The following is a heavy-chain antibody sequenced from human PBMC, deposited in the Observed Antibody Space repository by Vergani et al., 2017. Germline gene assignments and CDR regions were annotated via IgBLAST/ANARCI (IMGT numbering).Heavy chain of an antibody. Sequence: EVQLVESGGGLVQPGGSLRLSCAASGFTFSSYWMHWVRQAPGKGLVWVSRINSDGSSTSYADSVKGRFTISRDNTKNTLYLQMNSLRAEDTAVYYCAREGLYDFADYGMDVWGQGTTVTVSS. V-gene: IGHV3-74*01. CDR1: GFTFSSYW. CDR2: INSDGSST. D-gene: IGHD3/OR15-3a*01. CDR3: AREGLYDFADYGMDV. J-gene: IGHJ6*02.